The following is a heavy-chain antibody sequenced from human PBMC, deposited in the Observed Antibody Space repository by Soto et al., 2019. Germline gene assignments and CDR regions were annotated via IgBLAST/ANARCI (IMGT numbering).Heavy chain of an antibody. D-gene: IGHD5-18*01. CDR3: ARVGSGYMYA. V-gene: IGHV3-74*01. J-gene: IGHJ5*02. CDR1: GFTFGNYW. CDR2: INSDGDST. Sequence: EVQLVQSGGGLVQPGGSLRLSCAGSGFTFGNYWMHWIRQGPGKGLEWVSRINSDGDSTTYANSVKGRFTVSRDNAKNALYLQMNGLKAGDTAVYYCARVGSGYMYAWGQGNLVTVSA.